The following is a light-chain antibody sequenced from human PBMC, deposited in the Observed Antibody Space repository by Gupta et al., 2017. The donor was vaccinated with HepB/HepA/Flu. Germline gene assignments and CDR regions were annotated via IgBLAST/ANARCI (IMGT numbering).Light chain of an antibody. CDR3: GKWDSRLSGRV. CDR2: DNN. V-gene: IGLV1-51*01. J-gene: IGLJ3*02. CDR1: NSNIGNNY. Sequence: QSVLTQPPSVSAAPGQQVTMSCSGGNSNIGNNYVSWYQHLPGTAPKLLSYDNNKRPSGIPDRFSCSKAGTSATLDTTGLQTGDEAYYYCGKWDSRLSGRVFGGGTKLTVL.